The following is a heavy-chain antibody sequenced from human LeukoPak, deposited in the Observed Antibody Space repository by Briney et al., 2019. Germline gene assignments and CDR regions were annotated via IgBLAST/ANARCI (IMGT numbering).Heavy chain of an antibody. CDR3: ARDGDYGSGSYGDY. Sequence: PGGSLGLSCAASGFTFSSYAMHWVRQAPGKGLEWVAVISYDGSNKYYADSVKGRFTISRDNSKNTLYLQMNSLRAEDTAVYYCARDGDYGSGSYGDYWGQGTLVTVSS. CDR1: GFTFSSYA. V-gene: IGHV3-30*04. CDR2: ISYDGSNK. J-gene: IGHJ4*02. D-gene: IGHD3-10*01.